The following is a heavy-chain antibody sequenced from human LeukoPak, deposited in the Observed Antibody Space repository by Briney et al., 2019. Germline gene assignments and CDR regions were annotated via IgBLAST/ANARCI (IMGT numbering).Heavy chain of an antibody. CDR2: IQQHGSET. Sequence: QPGGSLRLSCEGSGFTFSNYWMSWVRQAPGKGLEWVANIQQHGSETYYGDSVKGRFTISRDNAKNSLYLQMNSLRAEDTAVYYFATYISSNGRNSHYWGQGTLVT. V-gene: IGHV3-7*01. CDR1: GFTFSNYW. CDR3: ATYISSNGRNSHY. D-gene: IGHD2-2*01. J-gene: IGHJ1*01.